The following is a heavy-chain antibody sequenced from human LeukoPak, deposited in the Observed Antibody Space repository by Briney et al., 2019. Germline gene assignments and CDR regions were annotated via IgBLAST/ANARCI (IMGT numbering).Heavy chain of an antibody. V-gene: IGHV3-64*01. J-gene: IGHJ4*02. CDR1: GFTFSSYA. CDR3: ARDMGYYDFWSGYPGVDY. CDR2: ISSNGGST. D-gene: IGHD3-3*01. Sequence: GGSLRLSCAASGFTFSSYAMHWVRQAPGKGLEYVSAISSNGGSTYYANSVKGRFTISRDNSKNTLYLQVGSLRAEDMAVYYCARDMGYYDFWSGYPGVDYWGQGTLVTVSS.